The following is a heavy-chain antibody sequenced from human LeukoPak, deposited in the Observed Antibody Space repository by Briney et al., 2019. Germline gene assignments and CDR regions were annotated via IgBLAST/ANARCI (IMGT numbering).Heavy chain of an antibody. V-gene: IGHV3-72*01. CDR2: FRNKANSYTT. Sequence: GGSLRLSCAASGFTFSDHCMDWVRQAPGKGLEWDGRFRNKANSYTTEYAPSVRGRFTISRDDSKNSLFLQMNSLKTEDTAVYYCVRTISGDPRYFDYWGQGILVTVSS. CDR1: GFTFSDHC. D-gene: IGHD7-27*01. J-gene: IGHJ4*02. CDR3: VRTISGDPRYFDY.